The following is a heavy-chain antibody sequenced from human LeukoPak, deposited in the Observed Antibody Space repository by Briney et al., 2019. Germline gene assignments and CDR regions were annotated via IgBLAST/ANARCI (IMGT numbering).Heavy chain of an antibody. Sequence: PGGSLRLSCAASGFTFSSYSMNWVRQAPGKGLECVSSISSSSYIYYADSVKGRFTISRDNAKNSLYLQMNSLRAEDTAVYYCARDRLPGYSSDWYAVDYWGQGTLVTVSS. J-gene: IGHJ4*02. CDR1: GFTFSSYS. CDR2: ISSSSYI. V-gene: IGHV3-21*01. CDR3: ARDRLPGYSSDWYAVDY. D-gene: IGHD6-19*01.